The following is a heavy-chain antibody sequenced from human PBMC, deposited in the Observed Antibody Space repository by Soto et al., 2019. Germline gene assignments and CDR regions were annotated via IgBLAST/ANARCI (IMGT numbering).Heavy chain of an antibody. CDR1: GFTFSSYS. D-gene: IGHD6-19*01. V-gene: IGHV3-21*04. CDR3: ARIHGRSGNYDLDY. CDR2: ISSSGSYI. Sequence: PGGSLRLSCAASGFTFSSYSMNWVRQAPGKGLEWVSSISSSGSYIYYADSVKGRFTISRDNAKNSLYLQMNSLRAEDTAVYYCARIHGRSGNYDLDYWGQGTLVTVSS. J-gene: IGHJ4*02.